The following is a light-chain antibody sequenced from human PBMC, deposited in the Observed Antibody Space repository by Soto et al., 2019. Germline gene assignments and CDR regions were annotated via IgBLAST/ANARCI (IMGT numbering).Light chain of an antibody. V-gene: IGLV2-11*01. CDR1: RSDVGGYNY. Sequence: QSALTQPASVSGSPGQSITISCTGTRSDVGGYNYVSWYQHHPGKAPKLMIYDVSKRPSGVPDRFSGSKSGNTASLTISGLQAEDEADYYCYSYAGSYTNVFGTGTKVTVL. CDR3: YSYAGSYTNV. J-gene: IGLJ1*01. CDR2: DVS.